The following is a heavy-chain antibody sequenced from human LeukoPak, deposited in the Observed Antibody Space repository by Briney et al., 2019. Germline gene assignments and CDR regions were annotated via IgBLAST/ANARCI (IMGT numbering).Heavy chain of an antibody. CDR3: ARAYSSASWFDS. CDR1: GVSINSLY. Sequence: PSETLSLTCSVSGVSINSLYFIWIRQSPGKGLEWIGYIYDSGITKYNPSLKSRVTISVDTSKNQFSLRLRSVTAADTAVYFCARAYSSASWFDSWGQGTLVTVSS. CDR2: IYDSGIT. J-gene: IGHJ5*01. D-gene: IGHD3-22*01. V-gene: IGHV4-59*11.